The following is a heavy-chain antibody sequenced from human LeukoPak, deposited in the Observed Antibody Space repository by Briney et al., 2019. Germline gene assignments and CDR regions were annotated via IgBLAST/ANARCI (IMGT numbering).Heavy chain of an antibody. D-gene: IGHD5-12*01. V-gene: IGHV5-51*01. CDR2: IYPGDSDA. J-gene: IGHJ5*02. CDR1: GYSFTKYW. Sequence: GESLKISCKGSGYSFTKYWIGWVRQMPGKGLEWMGIIYPGDSDARYSPSFQGQVTISADKSISTAYLQWSSLKASDTAMYYCARHALSYDSWFDPWGQGTLVTVSS. CDR3: ARHALSYDSWFDP.